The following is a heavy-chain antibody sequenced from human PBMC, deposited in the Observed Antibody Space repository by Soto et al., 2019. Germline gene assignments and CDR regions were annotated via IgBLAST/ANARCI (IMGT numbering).Heavy chain of an antibody. J-gene: IGHJ6*03. V-gene: IGHV3-66*01. CDR3: ARVYGDYYYYYMDV. D-gene: IGHD4-17*01. Sequence: GGSLRLSCAASGFTVSSNYMSWVRQAPGKGLEWVSVIYSGGSTYYADSVKGRFTISRDNSKNTLYLQMNSLRAEDTAVYYCARVYGDYYYYYMDVWGKGTTVTVSS. CDR2: IYSGGST. CDR1: GFTVSSNY.